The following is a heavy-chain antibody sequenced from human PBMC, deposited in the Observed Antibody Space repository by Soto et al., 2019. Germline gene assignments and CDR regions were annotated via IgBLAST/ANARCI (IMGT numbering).Heavy chain of an antibody. CDR3: ARAKSGYYFDY. V-gene: IGHV3-11*05. D-gene: IGHD3-3*01. Sequence: LRLSCAASGFTFSDYYMSWIRQAPGKGLEWVSYISSSSSYTNYADSVKGRFTISRDNAKNSLYLQMNSLRAEDTAVYYCARAKSGYYFDYWGQGTLVTVSS. CDR2: ISSSSSYT. CDR1: GFTFSDYY. J-gene: IGHJ4*02.